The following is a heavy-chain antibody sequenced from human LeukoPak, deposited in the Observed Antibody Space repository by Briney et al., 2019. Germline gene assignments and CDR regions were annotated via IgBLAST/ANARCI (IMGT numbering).Heavy chain of an antibody. CDR1: GAPISRFY. CDR3: VQTTGWPGFDY. V-gene: IGHV4-4*09. D-gene: IGHD6-19*01. J-gene: IGHJ4*02. Sequence: SETLSLTCTASGAPISRFYWNWVRQPLGKGLEWIGNIYNGVPTFFNPSLKSRVTLSVDTSKTQFSLQLASVTAADTAVYYCVQTTGWPGFDYWGQGILVTVSS. CDR2: IYNGVPT.